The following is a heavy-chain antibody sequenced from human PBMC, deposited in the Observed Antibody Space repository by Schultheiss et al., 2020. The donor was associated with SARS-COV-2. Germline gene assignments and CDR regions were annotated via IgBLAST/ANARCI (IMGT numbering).Heavy chain of an antibody. V-gene: IGHV3-7*01. J-gene: IGHJ6*02. CDR3: ARDRLVVRGVIIKSYYYGMDV. CDR1: GFTFSSYW. D-gene: IGHD3-10*01. CDR2: IKQDGSNK. Sequence: GGSLRLSCAASGFTFSSYWMSWVRQAPGKGLEWVANIKQDGSNKYYADSVKGRFTISRDNAKNTLYLQMNSLRAEDTAVYYCARDRLVVRGVIIKSYYYGMDVWGQGTTVTVSS.